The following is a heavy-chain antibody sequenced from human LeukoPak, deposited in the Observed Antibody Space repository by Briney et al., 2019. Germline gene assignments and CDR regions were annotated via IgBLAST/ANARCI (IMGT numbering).Heavy chain of an antibody. CDR1: GFTVSNNY. CDR3: VTNSGERGA. CDR2: IYSAGGT. Sequence: PGGSLRLSCAASGFTVSNNYMSWVRRAAGKGLEWVALIYSAGGTYYADSVKGRFTISRDNSKNTLHLQMNTLRAEDTAVYYCVTNSGERGAGGQGTLVTVS. D-gene: IGHD2-21*01. V-gene: IGHV3-53*01. J-gene: IGHJ4*02.